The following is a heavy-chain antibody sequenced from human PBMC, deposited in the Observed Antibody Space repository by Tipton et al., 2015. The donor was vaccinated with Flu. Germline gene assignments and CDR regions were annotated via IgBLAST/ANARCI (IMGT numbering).Heavy chain of an antibody. CDR1: GGSFSGYY. CDR2: INHSGST. Sequence: TLSLTCAVYGGSFSGYYWSWIRQPPGKGLEWIGEINHSGSTNYNPSLKSRVTISVDTSKNQFSLKLSSVTAADTAVYYCARPRYDFWSDVRGYYFDYWGQGTLVTVSS. CDR3: ARPRYDFWSDVRGYYFDY. V-gene: IGHV4-34*01. J-gene: IGHJ4*02. D-gene: IGHD3-3*01.